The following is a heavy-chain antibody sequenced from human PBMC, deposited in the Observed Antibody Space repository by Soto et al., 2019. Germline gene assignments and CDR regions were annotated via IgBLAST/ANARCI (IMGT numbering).Heavy chain of an antibody. CDR2: ISYDGSNK. CDR3: ARDLWAVTTFSRAYYYGMDV. D-gene: IGHD4-4*01. V-gene: IGHV3-30-3*01. J-gene: IGHJ6*02. Sequence: PVGSLRLSCAASGFTFSSYAMHWVRQAPGKGLEWVAVISYDGSNKYYADSVKGRFTISRDNSKNTLYLQMNSLRAEDTAVYYCARDLWAVTTFSRAYYYGMDVWGQGTTVTVSS. CDR1: GFTFSSYA.